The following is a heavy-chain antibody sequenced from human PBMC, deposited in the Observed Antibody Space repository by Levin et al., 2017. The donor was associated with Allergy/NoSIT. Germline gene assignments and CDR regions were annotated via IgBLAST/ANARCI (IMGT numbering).Heavy chain of an antibody. D-gene: IGHD2-15*01. CDR3: AVVGGTSAAFFH. V-gene: IGHV4-4*02. Sequence: PSETLSLTCGVSDGSISSTNWWAWVRQSPGKGLEWIGEIFHSGSTNYNPSLKSRVTMSVDRSNNQFSLKLTSVTAADTAIYYCAVVGGTSAAFFHWGQGTLVPVSS. J-gene: IGHJ4*02. CDR1: DGSISSTNW. CDR2: IFHSGST.